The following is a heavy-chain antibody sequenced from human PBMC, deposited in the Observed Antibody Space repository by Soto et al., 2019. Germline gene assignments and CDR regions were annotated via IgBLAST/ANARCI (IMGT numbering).Heavy chain of an antibody. V-gene: IGHV4-39*01. J-gene: IGHJ4*01. CDR1: AGSIGRSEHY. Sequence: SETLSLTCTVSAGSIGRSEHYWGWIRQPPGKGLEWIGNIYDSGSTSYNPSLKSRVPISVNTSKNQVSLKVRSVTAADTVMYFCVGGYPWDVYYYPGRGTLVTVSA. D-gene: IGHD2-15*01. CDR3: VGGYPWDVYYY. CDR2: IYDSGST.